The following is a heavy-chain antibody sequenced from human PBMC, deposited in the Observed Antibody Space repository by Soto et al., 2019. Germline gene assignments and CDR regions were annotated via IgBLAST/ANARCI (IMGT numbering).Heavy chain of an antibody. V-gene: IGHV3-15*07. CDR3: TTSGQCANGVCSYYFYGMDV. J-gene: IGHJ6*02. Sequence: EVQLVESGGGLVKPGGSLRLSCAASGFTFGHAWMNWVRQAPGKGLEWVGRIKSKVDGGTTDYAAPVKGRFTISRDDSQNTLYLQLNSLKIEDSAMYYCTTSGQCANGVCSYYFYGMDVWGQGTTVTVSS. CDR2: IKSKVDGGTT. D-gene: IGHD2-8*01. CDR1: GFTFGHAW.